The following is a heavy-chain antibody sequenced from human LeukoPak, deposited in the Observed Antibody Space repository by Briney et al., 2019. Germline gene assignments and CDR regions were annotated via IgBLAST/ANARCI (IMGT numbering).Heavy chain of an antibody. CDR1: GGSISSSSYY. CDR3: ARHRHSSGWSRVRIRHESDY. Sequence: PPETLSLTCTVSGGSISSSSYYWGWIRQPPGKGLEWIGSIYYSGSTYYNPSLKSRVTISVDTSKNQFSLKLSSVTAADTAVYYCARHRHSSGWSRVRIRHESDYWGQGTLVTVSS. CDR2: IYYSGST. V-gene: IGHV4-39*01. D-gene: IGHD6-19*01. J-gene: IGHJ4*02.